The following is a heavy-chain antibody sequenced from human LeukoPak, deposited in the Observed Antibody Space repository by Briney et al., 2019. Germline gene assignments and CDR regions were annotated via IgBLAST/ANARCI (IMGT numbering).Heavy chain of an antibody. D-gene: IGHD3-22*01. CDR2: IYYSGST. CDR1: GGSISSSSYY. V-gene: IGHV4-39*01. Sequence: SETLSLTCTVSGGSISSSSYYWGWIRQPPGKGLEWIGSIYYSGSTYYNPSLKSRVTISVDTSKNQFSLKLSSVIAADTAVYYCARLFDYYDSSGLDYWGQGTLVTVSS. CDR3: ARLFDYYDSSGLDY. J-gene: IGHJ4*02.